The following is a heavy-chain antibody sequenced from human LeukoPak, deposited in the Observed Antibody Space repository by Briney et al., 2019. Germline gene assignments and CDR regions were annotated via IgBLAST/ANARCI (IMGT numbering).Heavy chain of an antibody. J-gene: IGHJ6*02. Sequence: SVKVSCKASGGTFSSYAISWVRQAPGQGLEWMGGIIPIFGTANYAQKFQGRVTITVDESTSTAYMELSSLRSEDTAVYYCARQGSSSTHYYYYGMDVWGQGTTVTVSS. V-gene: IGHV1-69*13. CDR3: ARQGSSSTHYYYYGMDV. D-gene: IGHD6-6*01. CDR2: IIPIFGTA. CDR1: GGTFSSYA.